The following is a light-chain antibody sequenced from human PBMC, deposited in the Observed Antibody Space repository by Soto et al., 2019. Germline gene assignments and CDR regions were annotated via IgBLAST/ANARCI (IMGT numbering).Light chain of an antibody. J-gene: IGKJ1*01. CDR1: QSVSTY. CDR3: QQRGNWPWT. Sequence: EIVLTQSPATLSLSPGERATLSCRASQSVSTYLAWYQQKPGQAPRLLIYDVSKRATGIPARFSGSGSGTDFTLPIGSLEPEDFAVYYCQQRGNWPWTFGQGTKVEIK. CDR2: DVS. V-gene: IGKV3-11*01.